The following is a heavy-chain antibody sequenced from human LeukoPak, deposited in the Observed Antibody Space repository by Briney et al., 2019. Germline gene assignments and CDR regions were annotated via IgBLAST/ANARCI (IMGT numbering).Heavy chain of an antibody. D-gene: IGHD3-22*01. CDR3: ASTEGKNYYDSSGYYPRYYYYMGV. J-gene: IGHJ6*03. V-gene: IGHV4-39*01. CDR2: IYYSGST. CDR1: GGSISSSSYY. Sequence: SETLSLTCTVSGGSISSSSYYWGWIRQPPGKGLEWIGSIYYSGSTYYNPSLKSRVTISVDTSKNQFSLKLSSVTAADTAVYYCASTEGKNYYDSSGYYPRYYYYMGVWGKGTTVTVSS.